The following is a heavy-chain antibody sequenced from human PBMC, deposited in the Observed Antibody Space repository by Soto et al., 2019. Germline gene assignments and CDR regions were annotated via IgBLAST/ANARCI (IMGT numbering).Heavy chain of an antibody. CDR2: TRNKANSYTT. D-gene: IGHD2-2*01. CDR1: GFTFSDHY. CDR3: ARVGYCSSTSCHVGYDAFDI. V-gene: IGHV3-72*01. J-gene: IGHJ3*02. Sequence: GGSLRLSCAASGFTFSDHYMDWVRQAPGKGLEWVGRTRNKANSYTTEYAASVRGRFTISRDDSKNSLYLQMNSLKTEDTAVYYCARVGYCSSTSCHVGYDAFDIWGQGTMVTVSS.